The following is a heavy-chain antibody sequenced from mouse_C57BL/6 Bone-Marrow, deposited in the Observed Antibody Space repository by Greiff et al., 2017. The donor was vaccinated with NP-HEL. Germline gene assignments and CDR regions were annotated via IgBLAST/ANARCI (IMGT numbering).Heavy chain of an antibody. J-gene: IGHJ2*01. CDR1: GFTFSSYA. Sequence: DVKLVESGGGSVKPGGSLKLSCAASGFTFSSYAMSWVRQTPEKRLEWVATISDGGSYTYYPDNVKGRFTISRDNAKNNLYLQMSHLKSEDTAMYYCARDRWLLFDYWGQGTTLTVSS. CDR3: ARDRWLLFDY. CDR2: ISDGGSYT. V-gene: IGHV5-4*01. D-gene: IGHD2-3*01.